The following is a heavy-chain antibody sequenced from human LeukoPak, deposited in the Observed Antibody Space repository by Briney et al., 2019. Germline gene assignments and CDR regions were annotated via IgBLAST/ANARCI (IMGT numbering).Heavy chain of an antibody. CDR1: GFTFSSYW. V-gene: IGHV3-7*01. Sequence: GGSLRLSCAASGFTFSSYWMSWVRQAPGNGLEWVANIKQDGSEKYYVDSVKGRFTISRDNAKNSLYLQMNSLRAEDTAVYYCARSSSGWYGFGDYFDYWGQGTLVTVSS. J-gene: IGHJ4*02. CDR2: IKQDGSEK. CDR3: ARSSSGWYGFGDYFDY. D-gene: IGHD6-19*01.